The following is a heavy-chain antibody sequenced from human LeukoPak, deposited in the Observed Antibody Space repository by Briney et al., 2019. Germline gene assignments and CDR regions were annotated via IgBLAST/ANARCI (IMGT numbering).Heavy chain of an antibody. Sequence: GGSLRLSCAASGFTFNTYAMSWVRQAPGKGLEWVSGIRSSGVSTYYADSVKGRFTISRDNSKNTLYLRMNSLRAEDTAVYYCAKEVRESAWYYFDYWGQGTLVTVSS. CDR1: GFTFNTYA. D-gene: IGHD3-10*01. CDR3: AKEVRESAWYYFDY. CDR2: IRSSGVST. V-gene: IGHV3-23*01. J-gene: IGHJ4*02.